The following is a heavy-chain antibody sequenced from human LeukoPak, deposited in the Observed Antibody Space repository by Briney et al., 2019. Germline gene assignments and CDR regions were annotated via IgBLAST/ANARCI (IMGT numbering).Heavy chain of an antibody. CDR2: ISGSGNYT. CDR1: GFTFSSYA. V-gene: IGHV3-23*01. CDR3: AKAKQLCFDY. D-gene: IGHD6-13*01. Sequence: PGGSLRLSCAASGFTFSSYAMSWVRQAPGKGLEWVSAISGSGNYTYYADSVKGRFTISRDNSKNTLYLQMHSLRAEDTAVYYCAKAKQLCFDYWGQGTLVTVSS. J-gene: IGHJ4*02.